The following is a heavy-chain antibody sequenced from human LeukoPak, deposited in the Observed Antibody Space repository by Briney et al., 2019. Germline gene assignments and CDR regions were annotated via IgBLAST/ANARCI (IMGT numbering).Heavy chain of an antibody. Sequence: PGGSLRLSCAASGFTFSSYGMHWVRQAPGKGLEWVAFIRYDGSNKYYADSVKGRFTISRDNSKNTLYLQMDSLRAEDTALYYCAKDVVISHIATVGAFDSWGQGTLVTVSS. J-gene: IGHJ4*02. V-gene: IGHV3-30*02. CDR2: IRYDGSNK. CDR1: GFTFSSYG. CDR3: AKDVVISHIATVGAFDS. D-gene: IGHD6-13*01.